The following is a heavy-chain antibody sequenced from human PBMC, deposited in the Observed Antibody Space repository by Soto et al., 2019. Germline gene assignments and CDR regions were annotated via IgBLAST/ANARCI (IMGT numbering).Heavy chain of an antibody. Sequence: PSETLSLTCTVSGGSISSYYWSWIRQPPGKGLEWIGYIYYSGSTNYNPSLKSRVTISVDTSKNQFSLKLSSVTAADTAVYYCARFSTTDLAFYIWGQGTMVTVSS. CDR3: ARFSTTDLAFYI. D-gene: IGHD4-17*01. V-gene: IGHV4-59*01. J-gene: IGHJ3*02. CDR2: IYYSGST. CDR1: GGSISSYY.